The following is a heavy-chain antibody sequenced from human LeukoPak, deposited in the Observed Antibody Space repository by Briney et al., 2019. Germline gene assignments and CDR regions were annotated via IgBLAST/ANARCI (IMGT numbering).Heavy chain of an antibody. CDR3: VRDQAYAFDI. V-gene: IGHV3-48*01. CDR1: GFTFNYYS. CDR2: IRSRDGTV. J-gene: IGHJ3*02. Sequence: GGSLRLSCVASGFTFNYYSMNWARQAPGKGLEWISYIRSRDGTVSYADSVEGRFTVSTDTAKTSLFLQMNGLGADDTAVYYCVRDQAYAFDIWGQGTMVTVSS.